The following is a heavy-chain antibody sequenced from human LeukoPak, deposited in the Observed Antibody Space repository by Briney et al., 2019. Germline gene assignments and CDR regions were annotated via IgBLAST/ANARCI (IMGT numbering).Heavy chain of an antibody. V-gene: IGHV1-18*01. CDR2: INPYNGNT. J-gene: IGHJ4*02. CDR3: ARVSGSSISSRSLLY. D-gene: IGHD6-13*01. Sequence: ASVKVSCKASGYTFTNYVTSWVRQPLEQGLGWMGQINPYNGNTNYPQRLQGRVTMTTDTSTRTSFMELRSLTSNDTAIYYCARVSGSSISSRSLLYWGQGTLVTVSS. CDR1: GYTFTNYV.